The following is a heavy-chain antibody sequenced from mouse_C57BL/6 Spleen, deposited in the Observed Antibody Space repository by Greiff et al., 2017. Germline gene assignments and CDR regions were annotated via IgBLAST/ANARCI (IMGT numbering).Heavy chain of an antibody. V-gene: IGHV1-78*01. J-gene: IGHJ3*01. D-gene: IGHD2-5*01. CDR1: GYTFTDHT. Sequence: QVQLQQSDAELVKPGASVKISCKVSGYTFTDHTIHWMKQRPEQGLEWIGYIYPRDGSTKYNEKFKGKATLTADKSSSTAYMQLNSLTSEDAAVYCCAISHYSNYGGFAYWGQGTLVTVAA. CDR3: AISHYSNYGGFAY. CDR2: IYPRDGST.